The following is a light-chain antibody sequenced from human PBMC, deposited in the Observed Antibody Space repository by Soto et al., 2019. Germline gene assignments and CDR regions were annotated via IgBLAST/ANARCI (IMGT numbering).Light chain of an antibody. CDR3: QQYGSSLFT. CDR1: QSVSSN. Sequence: EIVMTQSPATLSVSPVSIATLSVRASQSVSSNLAWYQQKPGQAPRLLIYGASSRATGIPDRFSGSGSGTDFTLTISRLEPEDFAVYYCQQYGSSLFTFGPGTKVDIK. CDR2: GAS. J-gene: IGKJ3*01. V-gene: IGKV3-20*01.